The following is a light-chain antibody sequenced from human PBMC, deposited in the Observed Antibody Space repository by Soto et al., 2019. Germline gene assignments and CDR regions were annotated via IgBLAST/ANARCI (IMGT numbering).Light chain of an antibody. Sequence: QSALTQPASVSGSPGQSITISCTGTSSDVGGYNYVSWYQQHPGKAPKLIIYDVSNRPSGASNRFSGSKSGNTASLTISGLQAEDAADYYCNSYTSKSTGVFGTGTKVTVL. CDR1: SSDVGGYNY. V-gene: IGLV2-14*01. CDR2: DVS. CDR3: NSYTSKSTGV. J-gene: IGLJ1*01.